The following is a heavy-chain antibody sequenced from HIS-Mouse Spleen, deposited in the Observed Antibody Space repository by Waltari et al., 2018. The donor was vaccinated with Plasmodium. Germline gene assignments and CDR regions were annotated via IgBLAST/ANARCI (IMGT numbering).Heavy chain of an antibody. CDR1: GFPVSSNY. J-gene: IGHJ3*02. Sequence: EVQLVESGGGLIQPGGSLRLSCPASGFPVSSNYIGGLRQAPGKGLEWVSVIYSGGSTYYADSVKGRFTISRDNSKNTLYLQMNSLRAEDTAVYYCARGMKSSSSAFDIWGQGTMVTVSS. D-gene: IGHD6-6*01. CDR3: ARGMKSSSSAFDI. V-gene: IGHV3-53*01. CDR2: IYSGGST.